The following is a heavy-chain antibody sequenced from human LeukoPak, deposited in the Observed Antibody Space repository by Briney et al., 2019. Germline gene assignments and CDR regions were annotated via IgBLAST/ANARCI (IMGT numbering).Heavy chain of an antibody. J-gene: IGHJ4*02. CDR3: ARAMGYSYGSSTSFDY. Sequence: ASETLSLTCTVSGGSISSYYWSWIRQPPGKGLEWIGYIYYSGSTNYNPSLKSRVTISVDTSKNQFSLKLSSVTAADTAVYYCARAMGYSYGSSTSFDYWGQGTLVTVSS. CDR2: IYYSGST. V-gene: IGHV4-59*01. D-gene: IGHD5-18*01. CDR1: GGSISSYY.